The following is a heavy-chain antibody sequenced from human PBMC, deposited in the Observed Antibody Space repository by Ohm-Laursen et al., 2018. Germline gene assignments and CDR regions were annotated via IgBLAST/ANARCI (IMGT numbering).Heavy chain of an antibody. J-gene: IGHJ4*02. D-gene: IGHD4-17*01. V-gene: IGHV3-9*01. Sequence: SLRLSCTASGFTFDDYAMHWVRQAPGKGLEWVSGISWNSGSIGYADSVKGRFTISRDNAKNSLYLQMNSLRAEDTALYYCAKDRDYGDRSFDYWGQGTLVTVSS. CDR3: AKDRDYGDRSFDY. CDR2: ISWNSGSI. CDR1: GFTFDDYA.